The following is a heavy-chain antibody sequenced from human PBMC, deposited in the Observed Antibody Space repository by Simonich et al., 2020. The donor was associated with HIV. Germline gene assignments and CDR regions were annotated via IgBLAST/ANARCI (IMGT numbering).Heavy chain of an antibody. J-gene: IGHJ3*02. Sequence: QVQLQQWGEGLLKPSETLYLTCAVSGGSFSGYYWRWLRPSPGKGLEWIGEINHSGSIHYNPSLKMRVTMSVDTSKNQFSLKLSSVTAADTAVYYCARRYSSSWDPRGAFDIWGQGTMVTVSS. CDR1: GGSFSGYY. CDR3: ARRYSSSWDPRGAFDI. CDR2: INHSGSI. V-gene: IGHV4-34*01. D-gene: IGHD6-13*01.